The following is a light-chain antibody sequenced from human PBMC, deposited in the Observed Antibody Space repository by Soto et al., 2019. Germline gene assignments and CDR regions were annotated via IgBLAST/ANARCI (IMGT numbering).Light chain of an antibody. J-gene: IGLJ2*01. Sequence: QSVLTQPPSVSGAPGQSVTISCTGSSSNIGAGYDVHWYQQLPGTAPRLLIYVNSNRPSGVPDRFSASKSGTSASLAITGLQAEDEADYYCHSYDTSLSGYVVFGGGTQLTV. CDR1: SSNIGAGYD. CDR3: HSYDTSLSGYVV. CDR2: VNS. V-gene: IGLV1-40*01.